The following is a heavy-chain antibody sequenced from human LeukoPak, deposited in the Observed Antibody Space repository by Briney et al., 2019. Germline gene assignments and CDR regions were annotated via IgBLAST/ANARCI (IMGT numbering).Heavy chain of an antibody. Sequence: GASVKVSCKASGYTFTSYYMHWVRQAPGQGLEWMGIINPSGGSTSYAQKFQGIVTMTRDTSTSTVYMELSSLRSEDTAVYYCATGVEIESSSWYGGFDYWGQGTLVTVSS. CDR2: INPSGGST. D-gene: IGHD6-13*01. CDR1: GYTFTSYY. V-gene: IGHV1-46*01. J-gene: IGHJ4*02. CDR3: ATGVEIESSSWYGGFDY.